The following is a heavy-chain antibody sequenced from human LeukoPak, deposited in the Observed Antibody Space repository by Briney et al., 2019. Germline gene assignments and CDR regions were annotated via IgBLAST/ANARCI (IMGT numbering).Heavy chain of an antibody. CDR2: ISAYNGNT. V-gene: IGHV1-18*04. D-gene: IGHD3-22*01. CDR1: GYTFTSYG. J-gene: IGHJ4*02. CDR3: ARWHYYDSSGYHFDY. Sequence: GAPVKVSCKASGYTFTSYGISWVRQAPGQGLEWMGWISAYNGNTNYAQKLQGRVTMTTDTSTSTAYMELRSLRSDDTAVYYCARWHYYDSSGYHFDYWGQGTLVTVSS.